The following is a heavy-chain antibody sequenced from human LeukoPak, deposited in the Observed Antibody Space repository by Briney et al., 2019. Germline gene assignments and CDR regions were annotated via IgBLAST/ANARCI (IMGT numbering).Heavy chain of an antibody. D-gene: IGHD5-12*01. J-gene: IGHJ4*02. CDR2: IYYSGST. CDR1: GGSISSGGYY. CDR3: AGERVMWVGILRSMYSGYDSTR. Sequence: PSQTLSLTCTVSGGSISSGGYYWSWIRQHPGKGLEWIGYIYYSGSTYYNPSLKSRVTISVDTSKNQFSLKLSSVTAADTAVYYCAGERVMWVGILRSMYSGYDSTRWGQGTLVTVSS. V-gene: IGHV4-31*03.